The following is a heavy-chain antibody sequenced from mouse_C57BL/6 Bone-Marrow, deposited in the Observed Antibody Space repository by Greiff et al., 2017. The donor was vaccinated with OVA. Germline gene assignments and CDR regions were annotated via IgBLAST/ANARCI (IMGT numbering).Heavy chain of an antibody. J-gene: IGHJ4*01. CDR1: GYTFTSYG. CDR3: ARYTTVVGPGAMDY. Sequence: QVQLKQSGAELARPGASVKLSCKASGYTFTSYGISWVKQRTGQGLEWIGEIYPRSGNTYYNEKFKGKATLTADKSSSTAYMELRSLTSEDSAVYFCARYTTVVGPGAMDYWGQGTSVTVSS. CDR2: IYPRSGNT. V-gene: IGHV1-81*01. D-gene: IGHD1-1*01.